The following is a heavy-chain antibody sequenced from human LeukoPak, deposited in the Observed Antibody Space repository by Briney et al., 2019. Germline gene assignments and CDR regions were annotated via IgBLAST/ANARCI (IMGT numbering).Heavy chain of an antibody. J-gene: IGHJ4*02. CDR3: ARGPNIDY. Sequence: SQTLSLTCAVSGGSISCGGYSWSWIRQPPGKGLEWIGYIYHSGSTYYNPSLKSRVTISVDRSKNQFSLKLSSVTAADTAVYYCARGPNIDYWGQGTLVTVSS. D-gene: IGHD2/OR15-2a*01. CDR2: IYHSGST. CDR1: GGSISCGGYS. V-gene: IGHV4-30-2*01.